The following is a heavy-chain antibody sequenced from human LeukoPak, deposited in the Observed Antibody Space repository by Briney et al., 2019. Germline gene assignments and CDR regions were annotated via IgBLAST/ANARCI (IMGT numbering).Heavy chain of an antibody. V-gene: IGHV3-7*01. D-gene: IGHD3-22*01. Sequence: GGSLRLSCAASGFTFSSNWMSWVRQAPGKGLEWVANIKQDGSEKYYVDSVKGRFTISRDNAKNSLYLQVNSLRAEDTAVYYCARARYDSSGCLDYWGQGTLVTVSS. J-gene: IGHJ4*02. CDR1: GFTFSSNW. CDR2: IKQDGSEK. CDR3: ARARYDSSGCLDY.